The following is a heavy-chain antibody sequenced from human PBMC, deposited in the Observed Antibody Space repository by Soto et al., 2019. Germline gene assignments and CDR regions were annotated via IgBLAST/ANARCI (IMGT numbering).Heavy chain of an antibody. V-gene: IGHV1-46*01. Sequence: ASVKVSCKASGYTFTSYYIHWVRQAPGQGLEWMGIINPSGGSTSYAQKFQGRVTMTRNTSTSTAYMELSSLRSEDTAVYYCAKDRRYCSGGSCYRAEYFQHWGQGTLVTVSS. J-gene: IGHJ1*01. CDR3: AKDRRYCSGGSCYRAEYFQH. CDR2: INPSGGST. CDR1: GYTFTSYY. D-gene: IGHD2-15*01.